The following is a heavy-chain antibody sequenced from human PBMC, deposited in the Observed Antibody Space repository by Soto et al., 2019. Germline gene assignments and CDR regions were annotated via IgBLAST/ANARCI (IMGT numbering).Heavy chain of an antibody. CDR2: IKQDGSEK. CDR3: ARDAKHYCSGGSCNLDY. CDR1: GFTFSSYW. D-gene: IGHD2-15*01. J-gene: IGHJ6*04. V-gene: IGHV3-7*01. Sequence: EVQLVESGGGLVQPGGSLRLSCAAYGFTFSSYWMSWVRQAPGKGLEWVANIKQDGSEKYYVDSVKGRFTIYRDNAKNSMYLQMNSLRAEDTAVYDCARDAKHYCSGGSCNLDYWGKGTTVTVSS.